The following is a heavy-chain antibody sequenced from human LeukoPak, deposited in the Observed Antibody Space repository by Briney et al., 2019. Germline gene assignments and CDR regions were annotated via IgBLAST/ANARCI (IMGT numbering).Heavy chain of an antibody. CDR1: GGSISSGGYY. V-gene: IGHV4-31*03. J-gene: IGHJ6*02. CDR2: IYYSGST. D-gene: IGHD3-10*01. Sequence: SQTLSLTCTVSGGSISSGGYYWSWIRQHPGKGLDWIGNIYYSGSTYYNPSLKSRVTISVDTSKNQFSLKLSSVTAADTAVYYCARYMVRGVYYYGMDVWGQGTTVTVSS. CDR3: ARYMVRGVYYYGMDV.